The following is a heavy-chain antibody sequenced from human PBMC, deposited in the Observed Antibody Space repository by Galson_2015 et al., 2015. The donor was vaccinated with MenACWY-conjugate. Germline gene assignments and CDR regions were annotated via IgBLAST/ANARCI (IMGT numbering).Heavy chain of an antibody. Sequence: SLRLSCAASGFTFSSYTMHWVRQAPGKGLEWEAAISYDGSNEQYTDSVKGRFTISRDNSKNTLYLQMNSLRAEDTSVYYCARDPDPIKTLITFGELDSWGQGTLVTVSS. V-gene: IGHV3-30*04. CDR3: ARDPDPIKTLITFGELDS. CDR1: GFTFSSYT. J-gene: IGHJ4*02. D-gene: IGHD3-16*01. CDR2: ISYDGSNE.